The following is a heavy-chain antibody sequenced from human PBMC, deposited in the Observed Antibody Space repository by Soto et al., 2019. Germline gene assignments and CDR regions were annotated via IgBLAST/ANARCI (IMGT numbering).Heavy chain of an antibody. CDR3: AREAYCSSTSCSDY. V-gene: IGHV3-7*01. D-gene: IGHD2-2*01. J-gene: IGHJ4*02. CDR1: GFTFSSYW. Sequence: EVQLVESGGGLVQPGGSLRLSCEASGFTFSSYWMSWVRQAPGKGLEWVANIKQDGSEKYYVDSVKGRFTISRDNAKNSLYLQMNSLRAEDTAVYYCAREAYCSSTSCSDYWGQGTLVTVSS. CDR2: IKQDGSEK.